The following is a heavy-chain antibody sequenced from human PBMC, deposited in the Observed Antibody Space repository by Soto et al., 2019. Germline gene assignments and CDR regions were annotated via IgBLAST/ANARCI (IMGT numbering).Heavy chain of an antibody. J-gene: IGHJ2*01. CDR3: ARGNHRWLQLWYFDL. D-gene: IGHD5-12*01. Sequence: QVQLVESGAEVKKPGSSVKVSCKASGGTFSNYPVSWVRQAPGQGLEWMGGIIPIFGTVNYAQKFQGRLTITADESPSTAYMELRSLRSEYTAVYYCARGNHRWLQLWYFDLWGRGTLVTVSS. CDR1: GGTFSNYP. V-gene: IGHV1-69*12. CDR2: IIPIFGTV.